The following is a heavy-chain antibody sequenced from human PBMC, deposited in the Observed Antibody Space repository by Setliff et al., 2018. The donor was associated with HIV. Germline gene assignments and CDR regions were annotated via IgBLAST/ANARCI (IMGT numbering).Heavy chain of an antibody. CDR2: IYTSETT. Sequence: KASETLSLTCNVSGGSISSGSYYWSWIRQPAGKELEWIGHIYTSETTNYNPSLKSRVTISLDTSNNHFSLKLRSVTATDTAVYHCSRGSYYMDVWGKGTTVTVSS. J-gene: IGHJ6*03. CDR1: GGSISSGSYY. D-gene: IGHD3-16*01. CDR3: SRGSYYMDV. V-gene: IGHV4-61*09.